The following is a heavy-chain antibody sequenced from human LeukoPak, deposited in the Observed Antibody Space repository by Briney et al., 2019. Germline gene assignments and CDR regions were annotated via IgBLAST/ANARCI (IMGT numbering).Heavy chain of an antibody. Sequence: GGPLRLSCATSGFTFPTYWMHWVRQAPGKGLVWVSRVNSDGSRTGYADSVKGRFTVSRDNAKNTLYLQMNSLRAEDTAVYYCARREGYCSGGTCYFDNWGQGTLVTVSS. CDR2: VNSDGSRT. CDR1: GFTFPTYW. J-gene: IGHJ4*02. V-gene: IGHV3-74*01. CDR3: ARREGYCSGGTCYFDN. D-gene: IGHD2-15*01.